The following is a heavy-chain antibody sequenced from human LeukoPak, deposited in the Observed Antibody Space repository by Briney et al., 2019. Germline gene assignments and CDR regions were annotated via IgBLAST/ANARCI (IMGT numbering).Heavy chain of an antibody. J-gene: IGHJ5*02. CDR3: ARGWLGETTDVTPYNS. CDR1: GGTFSSYA. CDR2: ITPIFRTP. D-gene: IGHD1-14*01. Sequence: ASVKVSCKASGGTFSSYAISWVRQAPGQGLEWMGGITPIFRTPNYAQKFQGRVTITAVESMSTAYMELRRLRFEDTAVYYCARGWLGETTDVTPYNSWGQGTLVTVSS. V-gene: IGHV1-69*13.